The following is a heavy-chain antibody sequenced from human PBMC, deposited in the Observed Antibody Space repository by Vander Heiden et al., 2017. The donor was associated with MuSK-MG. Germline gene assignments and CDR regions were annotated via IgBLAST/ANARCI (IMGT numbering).Heavy chain of an antibody. V-gene: IGHV2-5*01. J-gene: IGHJ4*02. D-gene: IGHD1-26*01. CDR3: SHILWVQFFEF. Sequence: QITLKESGPTLVKPTQNLTLTCLIYGFSSSTRAMVVGWIRQPPGKALKWIAPVFWSNDKRDSPPLKSRLTITKDTSRRQVVLTLTTMDPVDTATDYCSHILWVQFFEFWGEVILVTVCS. CDR1: GFSSSTRAMV. CDR2: VFWSNDK.